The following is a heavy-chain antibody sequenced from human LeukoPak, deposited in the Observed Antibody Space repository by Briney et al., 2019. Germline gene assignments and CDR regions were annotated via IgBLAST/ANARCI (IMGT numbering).Heavy chain of an antibody. J-gene: IGHJ4*02. D-gene: IGHD2-21*01. Sequence: PGGSLRLSCAASGFTVNNNYMSWVRQAPGKGLEWVSIIYSGGSTKYADSVKGRFTISRDTSKNTLYLQMNSLSAEDSAVYYCVSDILGNFDYWGQGTLVTVSS. CDR2: IYSGGST. V-gene: IGHV3-53*01. CDR3: VSDILGNFDY. CDR1: GFTVNNNY.